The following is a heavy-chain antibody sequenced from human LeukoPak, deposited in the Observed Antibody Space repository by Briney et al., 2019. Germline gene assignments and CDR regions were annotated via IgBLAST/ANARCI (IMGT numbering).Heavy chain of an antibody. CDR3: ARGRKGSYDYIWGSYRYDYFDY. J-gene: IGHJ4*02. D-gene: IGHD3-16*02. CDR1: GYTFTSYD. Sequence: ASVKVSCKASGYTFTSYDINWVRQATGQGLEWMGWMNPNSGNTGYAQKFQGRVTMTRNTSISTAYMELSSLRSEDTAVYYCARGRKGSYDYIWGSYRYDYFDYWGQGTLVTVSS. V-gene: IGHV1-8*01. CDR2: MNPNSGNT.